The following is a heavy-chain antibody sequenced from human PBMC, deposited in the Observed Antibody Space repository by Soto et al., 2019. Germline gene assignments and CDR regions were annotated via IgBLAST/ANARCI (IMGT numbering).Heavy chain of an antibody. V-gene: IGHV4-59*01. J-gene: IGHJ4*02. CDR3: ARSVAVPGAHIDY. CDR2: VYYTGST. CDR1: GGSISGSY. D-gene: IGHD6-19*01. Sequence: QVQLQESGPGLVKPSGTLSLTCSVSGGSISGSYWSWIRQSPGKGLEWLGYVYYTGSTNYSPSLRSRVSISVDTSKNEFSLRLSSVTAADTAVYFCARSVAVPGAHIDYWGQGTQVTVSS.